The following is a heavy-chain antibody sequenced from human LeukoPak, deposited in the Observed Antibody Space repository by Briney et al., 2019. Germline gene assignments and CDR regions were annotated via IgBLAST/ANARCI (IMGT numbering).Heavy chain of an antibody. D-gene: IGHD3-9*01. Sequence: PSETLSLTCTVSGGSISSSSYYWGWIRQPPGKGLEWIGSIYYSGSTYYNPSLKSRVTISVDTSKNQFSLKLSSVTAADTAVYYCAKVGGELRYFDWSILNWGQGTLVTVSS. CDR1: GGSISSSSYY. J-gene: IGHJ4*02. CDR3: AKVGGELRYFDWSILN. CDR2: IYYSGST. V-gene: IGHV4-39*01.